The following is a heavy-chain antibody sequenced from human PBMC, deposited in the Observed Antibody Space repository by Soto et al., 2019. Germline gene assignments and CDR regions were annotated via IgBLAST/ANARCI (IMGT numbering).Heavy chain of an antibody. CDR3: ARDLQDYYYDSSGYQDTYNWFDP. Sequence: SETLSLTCTFSGGSISSGGYYWSWIRQHPGKGLEWIGYIYYSGSTYYNPSLKSRVTISVDTSKNQFSLKLSSVTAADTAVYYCARDLQDYYYDSSGYQDTYNWFDPWGQGTLVTVSS. CDR2: IYYSGST. J-gene: IGHJ5*02. CDR1: GGSISSGGYY. D-gene: IGHD3-22*01. V-gene: IGHV4-31*03.